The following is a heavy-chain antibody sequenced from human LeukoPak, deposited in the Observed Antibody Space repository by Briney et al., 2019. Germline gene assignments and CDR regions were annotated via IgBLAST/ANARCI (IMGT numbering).Heavy chain of an antibody. J-gene: IGHJ4*02. V-gene: IGHV4-39*01. CDR2: IYYSGST. Sequence: NPSETLSLTCTVSGGSISRSGYYWGWIRQPPGQPLDWIGRIYYSGSTYYTPSLRGRVTISVDTSKNQSTLSLSSVTAADTAVYYCARHSVVRWGELSPDYWGQGTLVTVSS. D-gene: IGHD3-16*02. CDR1: GGSISRSGYY. CDR3: ARHSVVRWGELSPDY.